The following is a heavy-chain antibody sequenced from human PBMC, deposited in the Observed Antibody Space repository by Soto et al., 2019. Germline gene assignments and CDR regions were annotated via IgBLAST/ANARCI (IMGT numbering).Heavy chain of an antibody. Sequence: QVQLQESGPGLVKPSETLSLSCTVSCGSISSYYWSWFRQSPGKRMEWIGYVHHSWGSSYNPSLQSRVAISLATSKSQFSLKVTSVTATDTAVYYCARQGFGPLHGLVDVWGQGTTVTVSS. CDR2: VHHSWGS. J-gene: IGHJ6*02. D-gene: IGHD3-10*01. CDR3: ARQGFGPLHGLVDV. V-gene: IGHV4-59*08. CDR1: CGSISSYY.